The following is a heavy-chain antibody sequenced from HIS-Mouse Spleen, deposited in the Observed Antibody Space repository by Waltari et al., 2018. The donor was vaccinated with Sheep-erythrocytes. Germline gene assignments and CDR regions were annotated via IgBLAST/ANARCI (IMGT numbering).Heavy chain of an antibody. J-gene: IGHJ4*02. V-gene: IGHV3-48*01. CDR2: ISSSSSTI. Sequence: EVQLVESGGGLVQTGGSLRLSWAASGFTFSSYRMNWVLQAPGKGLEWVLYISSSSSTIYYADSVKGRFTISRENAKNSLYLQMNSLRAEDTAVYYCARDPYEVGWYDYLGQGTLVTVSS. CDR1: GFTFSSYR. CDR3: ARDPYEVGWYDY. D-gene: IGHD6-19*01.